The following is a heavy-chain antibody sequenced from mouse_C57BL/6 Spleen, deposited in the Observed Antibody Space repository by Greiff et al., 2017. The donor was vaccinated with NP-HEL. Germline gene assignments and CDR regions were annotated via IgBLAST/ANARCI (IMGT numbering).Heavy chain of an antibody. J-gene: IGHJ4*01. V-gene: IGHV5-17*01. Sequence: EVHLVESGGGLVKPGGSLKLSCAASGFTFSDYGMHWVRQAPEKGLEWVAYISSGSSTIYYADTVKGRFTISRDNAKNTLFLQMTSLRSEDTAMYYCARTYDYDGMDYWGKEPQSPSPQ. CDR1: GFTFSDYG. D-gene: IGHD2-4*01. CDR3: ARTYDYDGMDY. CDR2: ISSGSSTI.